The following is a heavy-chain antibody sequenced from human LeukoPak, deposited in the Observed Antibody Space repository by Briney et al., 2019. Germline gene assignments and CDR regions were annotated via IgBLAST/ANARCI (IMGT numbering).Heavy chain of an antibody. Sequence: ASVKVSCKASGGTFSSYSISWVRQAPGQGLEWMGGIIPIFGTANYAQKFQGRVTITADESTSTAYMELSSLRSEDTAVYYCAREAVGSFHPRDYYYMDVWGKGTTVTVSS. CDR1: GGTFSSYS. V-gene: IGHV1-69*13. CDR2: IIPIFGTA. D-gene: IGHD6-13*01. CDR3: AREAVGSFHPRDYYYMDV. J-gene: IGHJ6*03.